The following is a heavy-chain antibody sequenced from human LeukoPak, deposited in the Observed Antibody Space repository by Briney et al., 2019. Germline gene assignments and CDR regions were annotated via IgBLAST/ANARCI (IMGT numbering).Heavy chain of an antibody. D-gene: IGHD3-3*01. J-gene: IGHJ4*02. CDR1: GFTFSSYS. CDR2: ISSSSSYI. CDR3: AKDHYWSIDY. V-gene: IGHV3-21*01. Sequence: GGSLRLSCAASGFTFSSYSMNWVRQAPGKGLEWVSSISSSSSYIYYADSVKGRFTISRDIAKNTLYLQMNSLRAEDTGVYYCAKDHYWSIDYWGRGTLVTVSS.